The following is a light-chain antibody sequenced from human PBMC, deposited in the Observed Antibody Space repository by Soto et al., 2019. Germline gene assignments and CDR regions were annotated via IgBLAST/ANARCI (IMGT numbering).Light chain of an antibody. Sequence: QSALTQPASVSGSPGQSSTISCTGTSSDVGGYNYVSWYQQHPGKAPKLMIYDVSNRPSGVSNRFSGCKSGNTASLTISGLQAEDEADYYCSSYTSSSTLVVFGGGTKLTVL. V-gene: IGLV2-14*01. CDR3: SSYTSSSTLVV. CDR2: DVS. J-gene: IGLJ2*01. CDR1: SSDVGGYNY.